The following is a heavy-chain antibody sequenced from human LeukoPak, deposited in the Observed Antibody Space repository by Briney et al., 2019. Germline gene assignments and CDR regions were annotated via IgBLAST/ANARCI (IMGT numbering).Heavy chain of an antibody. Sequence: GGSLRLSCAASGFTFSSYSMNWVRQAPGKGLEWVSAISGSGGSTYYADSVKGRFTISRDNSKNTLYLQMNSLRAEDTAVYYCAKDYYGDYGGVFDYWGQGTLVTVSS. D-gene: IGHD4-17*01. V-gene: IGHV3-23*01. CDR3: AKDYYGDYGGVFDY. CDR1: GFTFSSYS. CDR2: ISGSGGST. J-gene: IGHJ4*02.